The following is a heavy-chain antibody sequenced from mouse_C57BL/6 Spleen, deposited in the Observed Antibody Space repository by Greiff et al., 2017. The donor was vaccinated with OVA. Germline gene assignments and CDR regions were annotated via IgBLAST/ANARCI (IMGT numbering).Heavy chain of an antibody. J-gene: IGHJ4*01. CDR2: IDPSDSYT. CDR1: GYTFTSYW. CDR3: ARRGGGIYYGNFYAMDY. V-gene: IGHV1-50*01. Sequence: QVQLQQPGAELVKPGASVKLSCKASGYTFTSYWMQWVKQRPGQGLEWIGEIDPSDSYTNYNQKFKGKATLTVDTSSSTAYMQLSSLTSEDSAVYYCARRGGGIYYGNFYAMDYWGQGTSVTVSS. D-gene: IGHD2-1*01.